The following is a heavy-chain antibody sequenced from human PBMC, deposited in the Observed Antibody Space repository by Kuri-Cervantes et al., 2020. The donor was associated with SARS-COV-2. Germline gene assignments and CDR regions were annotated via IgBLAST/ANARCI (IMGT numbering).Heavy chain of an antibody. D-gene: IGHD3-16*01. CDR1: GFTFSSYG. Sequence: GESLKISCAASGFTFSSYGMHWVRQAPAKGLGWVAFIRYDGSNKYYADSVKGRFTISRDNAKNSLYLQMNSLRAEDTAVYYCARDYGPWGQGTLVTVSS. CDR3: ARDYGP. J-gene: IGHJ5*02. V-gene: IGHV3-30*02. CDR2: IRYDGSNK.